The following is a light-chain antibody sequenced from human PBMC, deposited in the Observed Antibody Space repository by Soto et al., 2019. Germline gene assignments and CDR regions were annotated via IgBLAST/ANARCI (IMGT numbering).Light chain of an antibody. J-gene: IGLJ1*01. V-gene: IGLV1-40*01. Sequence: VLTQLPSVSGAPGQRVTISCTGSSSNIGAGYDVHWYQQLPGTAPKLLIYGNSNRPSGVPDRFSGSKSGTSASLAITGLQAEDEADYYCQSYDSSLSGFYVFGTGTKVTVL. CDR3: QSYDSSLSGFYV. CDR1: SSNIGAGYD. CDR2: GNS.